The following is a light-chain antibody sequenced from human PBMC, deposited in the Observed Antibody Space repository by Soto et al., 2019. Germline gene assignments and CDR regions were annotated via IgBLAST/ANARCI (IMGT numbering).Light chain of an antibody. V-gene: IGKV3-20*01. CDR3: QQYGSSGT. CDR2: GAS. CDR1: QSVNSN. Sequence: EIVMTQSPATLSVSLGERATLTCRASQSVNSNLAWYQQKPGQAPSLLIYGASTRATGIPDRFSGSGSGTDFTLTISRLEPEDFAVYYCQQYGSSGTFGQGTKVDIK. J-gene: IGKJ1*01.